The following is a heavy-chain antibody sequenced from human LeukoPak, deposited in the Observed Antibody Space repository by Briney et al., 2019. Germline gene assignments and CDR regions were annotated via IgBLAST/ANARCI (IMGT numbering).Heavy chain of an antibody. CDR1: GYTFTGHY. J-gene: IGHJ4*02. D-gene: IGHD6-19*01. CDR3: VRVGHTSGWDFDY. CDR2: INPDSGGT. V-gene: IGHV1-2*02. Sequence: ASVKVSCKASGYTFTGHYIHWVRQAPGQGLEWMGFINPDSGGTNYAQKFQGRVTMTRDTSVSTAYMELSRLTSDDTAVYYCVRVGHTSGWDFDYWGQGTLVTVS.